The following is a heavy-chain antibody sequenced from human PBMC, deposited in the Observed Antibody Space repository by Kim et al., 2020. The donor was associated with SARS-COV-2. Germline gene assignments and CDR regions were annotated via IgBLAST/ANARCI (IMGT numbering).Heavy chain of an antibody. CDR3: AKDQEGYGSGKFDN. V-gene: IGHV3-23*03. Sequence: GGSLRLSCEASGFTFSLYSMSWVRQAPGKGLEWVSLTYSGGKSTFYADSVKGRFTVSRDNSKNTLYLQMDSLRAEDTAVYYCAKDQEGYGSGKFDNWGQGTLVTVSS. CDR2: TYSGGKST. CDR1: GFTFSLYS. D-gene: IGHD3-10*01. J-gene: IGHJ4*02.